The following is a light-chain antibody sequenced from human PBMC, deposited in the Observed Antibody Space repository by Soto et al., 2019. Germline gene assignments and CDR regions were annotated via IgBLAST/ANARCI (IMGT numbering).Light chain of an antibody. Sequence: DIQMTQSPSSLSASVGDRVTITCPASQDISNYLNWDQQKPGKAPKLLIYDASNLEIGVPSRFSGSGSGTDFTFTISSLQPEDIATYYCQQYDNLPRTFGQGTKVDIK. CDR2: DAS. V-gene: IGKV1-33*01. J-gene: IGKJ1*01. CDR3: QQYDNLPRT. CDR1: QDISNY.